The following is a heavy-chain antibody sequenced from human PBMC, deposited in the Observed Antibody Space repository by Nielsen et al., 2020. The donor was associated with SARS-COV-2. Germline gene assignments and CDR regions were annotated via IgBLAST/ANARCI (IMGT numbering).Heavy chain of an antibody. CDR2: IYYSGST. D-gene: IGHD6-19*01. CDR1: GGSISSGGYY. J-gene: IGHJ4*02. V-gene: IGHV4-31*03. Sequence: SETLSLTCTVSGGSISSGGYYWSWIRQHPGKGLEWIGYIYYSGSTYYNPSLKSRVTISVDTSKNQFSLKLRSVTVADTAVYYCARRRSSGRYYFDYWGQGTLDTVSS. CDR3: ARRRSSGRYYFDY.